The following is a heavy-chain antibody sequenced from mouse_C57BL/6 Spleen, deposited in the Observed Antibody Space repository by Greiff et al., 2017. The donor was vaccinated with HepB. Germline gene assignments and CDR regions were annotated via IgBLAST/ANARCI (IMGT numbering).Heavy chain of an antibody. J-gene: IGHJ4*01. CDR3: ASLDGNYHYYAMDY. D-gene: IGHD2-1*01. Sequence: EVQLQQSGPELVKPGASVKISCKASGYTFTDYYMNWVKQSHGKSLEWIGDINPNNGGTSYNQKFKGKATLTVDKSSSTAYMELRSLTSEDSAVYYWASLDGNYHYYAMDYWGQGTSVTVSS. CDR1: GYTFTDYY. V-gene: IGHV1-26*01. CDR2: INPNNGGT.